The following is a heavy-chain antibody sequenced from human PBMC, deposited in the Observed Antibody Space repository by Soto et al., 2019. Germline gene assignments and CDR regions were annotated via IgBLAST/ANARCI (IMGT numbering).Heavy chain of an antibody. V-gene: IGHV3-48*01. J-gene: IGHJ5*02. D-gene: IGHD1-1*01. CDR3: SRHPERRAQIGWSDL. CDR2: ISSSSSTI. CDR1: GFTFSSYS. Sequence: EVQLVESGGGLVQPGGSLRLSCAASGFTFSSYSMNWVRQAPGKGLEWVSYISSSSSTIYYADSVKGRFTISRDNAKNSMYLQMNSLRVEDTAVYYCSRHPERRAQIGWSDLWGQGTLVTVSS.